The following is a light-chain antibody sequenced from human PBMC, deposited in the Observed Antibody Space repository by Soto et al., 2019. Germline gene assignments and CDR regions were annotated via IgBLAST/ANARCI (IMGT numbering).Light chain of an antibody. Sequence: QSALTQPASVSGSPGQSITISCTGTSSDVGGYNYVSWYQQHPGKAPKLVIYEVSNRPSGVSNRFSGSKSGNTASLTISGLQAEDEADYYCSSYTSSSTPYYVFGTGTKLTVL. CDR2: EVS. V-gene: IGLV2-14*01. J-gene: IGLJ1*01. CDR3: SSYTSSSTPYYV. CDR1: SSDVGGYNY.